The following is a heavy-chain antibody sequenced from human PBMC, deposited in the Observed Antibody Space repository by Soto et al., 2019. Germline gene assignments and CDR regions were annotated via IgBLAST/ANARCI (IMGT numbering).Heavy chain of an antibody. CDR1: GFTFSSYW. Sequence: EVQLVESGGGLVQPGGSLRLSCAASGFTFSSYWMSWVRQAPGKGLEWVANIKQDGSEKYYVDSVKGRFTISRDNAKNSLYLQMNSLRAEDTAVYYCARESSATVTRFWGYYGMDVWGQGTTVTVSS. J-gene: IGHJ6*02. D-gene: IGHD4-4*01. CDR2: IKQDGSEK. CDR3: ARESSATVTRFWGYYGMDV. V-gene: IGHV3-7*03.